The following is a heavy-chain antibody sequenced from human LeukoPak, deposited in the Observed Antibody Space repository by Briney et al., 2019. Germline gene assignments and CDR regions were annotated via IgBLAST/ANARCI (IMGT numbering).Heavy chain of an antibody. Sequence: SETLSLTCAVYGGSFSGYYWSWIRQPPGKGLEWIGEINHSGSTNYNPSLKSRVTISVDTSKNQFSLKLSSVTAADTAVYYCARGGRWLQLARPFDYWGQGTLVTVPS. CDR2: INHSGST. CDR1: GGSFSGYY. J-gene: IGHJ4*02. V-gene: IGHV4-34*01. CDR3: ARGGRWLQLARPFDY. D-gene: IGHD5-24*01.